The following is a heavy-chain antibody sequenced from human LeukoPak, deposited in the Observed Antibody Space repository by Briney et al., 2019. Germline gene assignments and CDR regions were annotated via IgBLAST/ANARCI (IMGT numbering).Heavy chain of an antibody. Sequence: PGGSLRLSCAASGFTFSSYWMSWVRQAPEKGLEWVANINQDGSQRHYVDSVKGRFTISRDTAKNLLYLQMNSLGAEDTAVYYCVRGGYSSFDYWGQGTLVTVSS. J-gene: IGHJ4*02. D-gene: IGHD3-10*01. CDR3: VRGGYSSFDY. CDR2: INQDGSQR. CDR1: GFTFSSYW. V-gene: IGHV3-7*01.